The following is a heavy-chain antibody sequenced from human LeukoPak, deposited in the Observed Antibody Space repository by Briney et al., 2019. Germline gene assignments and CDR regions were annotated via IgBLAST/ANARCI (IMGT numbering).Heavy chain of an antibody. Sequence: SETLLLSCAIYGGQFSGYYWGWIPQPPGRGLEWIGEINHSGSTNYNPYLKSRVTISVDTSKTQFSLKLSSVTAADTAVYYCARARSCYPIYYSYYYMDVWGKGTTVTVSS. CDR3: ARARSCYPIYYSYYYMDV. CDR1: GGQFSGYY. CDR2: INHSGST. D-gene: IGHD2-15*01. J-gene: IGHJ6*03. V-gene: IGHV4-34*01.